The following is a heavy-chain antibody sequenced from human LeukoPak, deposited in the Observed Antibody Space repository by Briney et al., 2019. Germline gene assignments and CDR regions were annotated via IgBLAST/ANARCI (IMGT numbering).Heavy chain of an antibody. CDR3: APSVRSGGSYYFDY. D-gene: IGHD2-15*01. CDR2: INPSDGST. Sequence: ASVKVSCKASRYTFTGYYMHWVRQAPGQGLEWMGIINPSDGSTTYTQKFQGRVTMTTDTSTSTVNMELSSLRSEDTAVYYCAPSVRSGGSYYFDYWGQGTLVTVSS. V-gene: IGHV1-46*01. J-gene: IGHJ4*02. CDR1: RYTFTGYY.